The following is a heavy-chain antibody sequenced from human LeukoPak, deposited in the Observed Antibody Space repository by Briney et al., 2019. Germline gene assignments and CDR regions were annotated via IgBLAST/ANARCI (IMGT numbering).Heavy chain of an antibody. D-gene: IGHD3-10*01. J-gene: IGHJ6*03. CDR2: INPSGGST. V-gene: IGHV1-46*01. CDR3: ARAQFDYYGSGSYSYYYYMDV. Sequence: GASVKVSCKASGYTFTSYYMHWVRQAPGQGLEWMGIINPSGGSTSYAQKFQGRVTMTRDMSTSTVYMELSSLRSGDTAVYYCARAQFDYYGSGSYSYYYYMDVWGKGTTVTVSS. CDR1: GYTFTSYY.